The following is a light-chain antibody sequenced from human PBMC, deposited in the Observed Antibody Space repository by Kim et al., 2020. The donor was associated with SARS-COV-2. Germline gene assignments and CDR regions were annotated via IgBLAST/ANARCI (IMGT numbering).Light chain of an antibody. J-gene: IGKJ1*01. CDR2: AAS. Sequence: ASIGDRITITCRASECISSYLNWSQQKPGEAPKLMVYAASRLHGGVPSRFSGSGSRTDFTLTITSLQSEDFATYFCQQSYMTPRTFGQGTKVDIK. CDR1: ECISSY. CDR3: QQSYMTPRT. V-gene: IGKV1-39*01.